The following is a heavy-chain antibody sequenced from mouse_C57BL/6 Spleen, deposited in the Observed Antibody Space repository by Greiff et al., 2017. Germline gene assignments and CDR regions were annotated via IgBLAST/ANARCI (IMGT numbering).Heavy chain of an antibody. CDR3: ARYDGSSSYFDY. V-gene: IGHV1-55*01. J-gene: IGHJ2*01. Sequence: VQLQQPGAELVKPGASVKMSCKASGYTFTSYWITWVKQRPGQGLEWIGDIYPGSGSTNYNEKFKSKATLTVDTSSSTAYMQLSSLTSEYSAVYYCARYDGSSSYFDYRGQGTTLTVSS. CDR2: IYPGSGST. D-gene: IGHD1-1*01. CDR1: GYTFTSYW.